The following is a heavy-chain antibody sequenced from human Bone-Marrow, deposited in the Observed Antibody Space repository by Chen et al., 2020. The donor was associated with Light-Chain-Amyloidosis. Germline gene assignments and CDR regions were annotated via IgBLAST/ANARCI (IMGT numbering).Heavy chain of an antibody. CDR1: GFPFSDYT. CDR2: ISRSSNYI. Sequence: EVQLVESGGGLVKPGGSLRLSCAASGFPFSDYTMNWVRQAPGKGLEWVSSISRSSNYIGYADSVEGRFTISRDNAKNSLYLQMNSLRAEDTAVYYCARDYPYRGVCSSTSCHAPFDYWGQGTLVTVSS. CDR3: ARDYPYRGVCSSTSCHAPFDY. J-gene: IGHJ4*02. D-gene: IGHD2-2*01. V-gene: IGHV3-21*01.